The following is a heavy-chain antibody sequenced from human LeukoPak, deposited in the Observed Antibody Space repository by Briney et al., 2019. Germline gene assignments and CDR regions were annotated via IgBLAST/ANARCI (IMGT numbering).Heavy chain of an antibody. J-gene: IGHJ4*02. CDR1: GFTFSSYG. Sequence: PGGSLRLSCAASGFTFSSYGMHWVRQAPGKGLEWVAVISYDGSNKYYADSVKGRFTISRDNSKNTLYLQMNSLRAEDTAVYYCARDLVYCSGGSCYGAAFDYWGQGTLVTVSS. V-gene: IGHV3-30*03. D-gene: IGHD2-15*01. CDR3: ARDLVYCSGGSCYGAAFDY. CDR2: ISYDGSNK.